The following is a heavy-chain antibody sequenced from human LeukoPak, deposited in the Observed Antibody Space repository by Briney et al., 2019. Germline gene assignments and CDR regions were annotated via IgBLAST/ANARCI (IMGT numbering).Heavy chain of an antibody. Sequence: HTGGSLRLSCAASGFTFSSYGMHWVRQAPGKGLEWVAVISYDGSNKYYADSVKGRFTISRDNSKNTLYLQMNGLRAEDTAVYYCAKMATGCRVDPWLRYGCNAFDIWGQGTMVTVSS. CDR2: ISYDGSNK. J-gene: IGHJ3*02. CDR1: GFTFSSYG. V-gene: IGHV3-30*18. D-gene: IGHD4-23*01. CDR3: AKMATGCRVDPWLRYGCNAFDI.